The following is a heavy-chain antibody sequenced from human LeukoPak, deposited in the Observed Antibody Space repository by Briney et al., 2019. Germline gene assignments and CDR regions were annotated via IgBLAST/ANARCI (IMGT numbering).Heavy chain of an antibody. CDR2: IWYDGSNK. D-gene: IGHD6-19*01. Sequence: GGSLRLSCAASGFTFGSYGTHWVRQAPGKGLERVAVIWYDGSNKYYADSVKGRFTISRDNSQNTLYLQMNSLRAEDTAVYYCARDLGSGWMEGYFDYWGQGTLVTVSS. CDR1: GFTFGSYG. V-gene: IGHV3-33*01. J-gene: IGHJ4*02. CDR3: ARDLGSGWMEGYFDY.